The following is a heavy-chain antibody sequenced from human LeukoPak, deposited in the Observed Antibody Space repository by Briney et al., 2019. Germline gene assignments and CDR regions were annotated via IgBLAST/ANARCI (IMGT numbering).Heavy chain of an antibody. Sequence: GWSLRLSCAASGFTFSSYAMSWVRQAPGKGLEWVSAISGSGGSTYYADSVKGRFTISRDNSKNTLYLQMNSLRAEDTAVYYCAKDRVVVVAAIDTDDYWGQGTLVTVSS. J-gene: IGHJ4*02. CDR2: ISGSGGST. CDR3: AKDRVVVVAAIDTDDY. V-gene: IGHV3-23*01. CDR1: GFTFSSYA. D-gene: IGHD2-15*01.